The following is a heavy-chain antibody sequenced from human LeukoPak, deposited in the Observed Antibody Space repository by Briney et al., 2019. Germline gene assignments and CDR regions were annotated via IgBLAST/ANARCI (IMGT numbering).Heavy chain of an antibody. CDR2: IYYSGST. CDR1: GDSISSGSYY. Sequence: SETLSLTCTVSGDSISSGSYYWSWIRQSPVKGLEWIGFIYYSGSTNYNPSLKSRVTISVDTSKNQFSLKLSSVTAADTAVYYCARARRWNAAVEGWWFDPWGQGTLVTVSS. V-gene: IGHV4-61*01. D-gene: IGHD1-1*01. J-gene: IGHJ5*02. CDR3: ARARRWNAAVEGWWFDP.